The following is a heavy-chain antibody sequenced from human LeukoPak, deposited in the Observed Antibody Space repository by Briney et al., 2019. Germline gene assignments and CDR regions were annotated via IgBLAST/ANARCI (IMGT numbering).Heavy chain of an antibody. V-gene: IGHV1-2*06. CDR3: ASLFYPQFGGLDAFDI. CDR2: INPNSGGT. D-gene: IGHD3-16*01. Sequence: ASVKVSCKASGYTFTGYYIHWMRQAPGQGLEWMGRINPNSGGTNYAQKFQGRVTMTRDTPISTAYMELSRLESDDTAVYYCASLFYPQFGGLDAFDIWGQGTMVTVSS. J-gene: IGHJ3*02. CDR1: GYTFTGYY.